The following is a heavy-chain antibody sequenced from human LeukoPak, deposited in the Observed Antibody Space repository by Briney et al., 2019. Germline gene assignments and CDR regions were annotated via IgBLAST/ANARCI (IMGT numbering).Heavy chain of an antibody. V-gene: IGHV3-30*18. CDR3: AKDPELYCGGDCYRYYFDY. CDR1: GFTFSRHG. J-gene: IGHJ4*02. D-gene: IGHD2-21*02. CDR2: MYYDGSNI. Sequence: GGSLRLSCAASGFTFSRHGMHWVRQAPGKGLEWVAVMYYDGSNIYYADSVKGRFTISRDTSNNTLYLQMNSLRAEDTAVYYCAKDPELYCGGDCYRYYFDYWGQGTLVTVST.